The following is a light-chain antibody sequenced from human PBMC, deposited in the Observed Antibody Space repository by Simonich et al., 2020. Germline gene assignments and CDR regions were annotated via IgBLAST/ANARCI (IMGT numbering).Light chain of an antibody. V-gene: IGLV1-40*01. J-gene: IGLJ2*01. CDR1: SSNIGAGYD. CDR2: SNS. Sequence: QSVLTQPPSVSGAPGQRVTISCTGSSSNIGAGYDVHWYQQLPGTAPKLIIYSNSNRPSGVPDRFSGSKSCTSASLAITGLQAEDEADYYCQSYDSSLSGVVFGGGTKLTVL. CDR3: QSYDSSLSGVV.